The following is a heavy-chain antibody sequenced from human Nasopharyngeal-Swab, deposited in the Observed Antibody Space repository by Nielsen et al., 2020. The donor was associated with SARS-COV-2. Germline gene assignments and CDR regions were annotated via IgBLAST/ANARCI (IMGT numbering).Heavy chain of an antibody. CDR1: GGSFSGYD. V-gene: IGHV4-34*01. J-gene: IGHJ6*03. CDR2: INHSGST. Sequence: SETLSLTCAVYGGSFSGYDWSWIRQPPGKGLEWIGEINHSGSTNYNPSLKSRVTISVDTSKNQFSLKLSSVTAADTAVYYCARVPGYYYYYMDVWGKGTTVTVSS. CDR3: ARVPGYYYYYMDV.